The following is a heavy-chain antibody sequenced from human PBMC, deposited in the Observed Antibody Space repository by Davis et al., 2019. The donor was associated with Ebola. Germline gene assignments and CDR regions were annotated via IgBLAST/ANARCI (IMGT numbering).Heavy chain of an antibody. V-gene: IGHV4-61*08. CDR3: ARSTAQYFYDGSNYHSTAGTDFDY. CDR1: GASVSSGAYY. CDR2: LYYSGFT. J-gene: IGHJ4*02. D-gene: IGHD3-22*01. Sequence: MPSETLSLTCTVSGASVSSGAYYWSWIRQPPGKGLEWIGSLYYSGFTNYNPSLKRRVTTSIDTSKNEFSLKLSSVTAADTAVYYCARSTAQYFYDGSNYHSTAGTDFDYWGQGTLVTVSS.